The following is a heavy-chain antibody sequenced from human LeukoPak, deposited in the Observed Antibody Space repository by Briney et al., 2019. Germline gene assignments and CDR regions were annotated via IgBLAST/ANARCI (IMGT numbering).Heavy chain of an antibody. J-gene: IGHJ4*02. CDR2: IKEDGSEI. V-gene: IGHV3-7*01. CDR3: VTDQTGRHPYFFDY. CDR1: GFNFSTYW. D-gene: IGHD3-10*01. Sequence: QPGGSLRLSCAASGFNFSTYWMTWVRHVLGKGLEWVANIKEDGSEIYYVDAVKGRFSISRDNAKTSLYLQMNNLSVADTAVYYCVTDQTGRHPYFFDYWGQGTLVTVSS.